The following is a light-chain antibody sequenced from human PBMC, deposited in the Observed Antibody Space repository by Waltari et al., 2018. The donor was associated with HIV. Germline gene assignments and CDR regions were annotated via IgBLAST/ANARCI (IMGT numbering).Light chain of an antibody. Sequence: QSVLTQPPSVSGAPGQRVTISCTGSSSNIGAGYDVHWYQQLPGTAPKLLICGNSKRPSGVPDRFSGSKSGTSASLAITGLQAEDEADYYCQSYDSSLSGCVFGTGTKVTVL. CDR2: GNS. J-gene: IGLJ1*01. V-gene: IGLV1-40*01. CDR3: QSYDSSLSGCV. CDR1: SSNIGAGYD.